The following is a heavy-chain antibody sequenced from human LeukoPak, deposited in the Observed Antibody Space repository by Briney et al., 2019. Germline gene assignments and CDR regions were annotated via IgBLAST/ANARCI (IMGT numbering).Heavy chain of an antibody. CDR2: ISGGGVNT. CDR3: AKTLGYSGYFSP. CDR1: GFTFNSYA. J-gene: IGHJ5*02. V-gene: IGHV3-23*01. Sequence: PGGSLRLSCAASGFTFNSYAMTWVRQAPGKGLEWVSAISGGGVNTYYADSVKGRFTISRDNSKKMLYLQMNSLRAEDTAVYYCAKTLGYSGYFSPWGQGTLVTVSS. D-gene: IGHD3-22*01.